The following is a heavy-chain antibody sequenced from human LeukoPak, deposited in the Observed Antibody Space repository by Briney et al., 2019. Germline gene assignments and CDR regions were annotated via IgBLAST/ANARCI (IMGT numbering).Heavy chain of an antibody. CDR1: GGTFSSYA. CDR3: ATRLRDYYGSGSRPFDY. V-gene: IGHV1-69*13. D-gene: IGHD3-10*01. CDR2: IIPIFGTA. Sequence: GASVKVSCKASGGTFSSYAINWERQAPGQGLEWMGGIIPIFGTANYAQKFQGRVTITADESTSTAYMDLSSLKSEDTAVYYCATRLRDYYGSGSRPFDYWGQGTLVTVSS. J-gene: IGHJ4*02.